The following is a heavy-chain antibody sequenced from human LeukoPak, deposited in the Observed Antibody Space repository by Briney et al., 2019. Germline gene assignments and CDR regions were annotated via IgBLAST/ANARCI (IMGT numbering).Heavy chain of an antibody. D-gene: IGHD1-26*01. CDR2: INHSGST. CDR1: GGSFSSYY. Sequence: SETLSLTCAVYGGSFSSYYWSWIRQPPGKGLEWIGEINHSGSTSYKPSLKSRVSISLDTSKNQFSLKLSSVTAADTAAYYCARTIVGATADYWGQGTLVTVSS. CDR3: ARTIVGATADY. J-gene: IGHJ4*02. V-gene: IGHV4-34*01.